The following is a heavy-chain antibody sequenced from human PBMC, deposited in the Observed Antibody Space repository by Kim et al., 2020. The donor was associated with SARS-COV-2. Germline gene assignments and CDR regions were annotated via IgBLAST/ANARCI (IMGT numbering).Heavy chain of an antibody. D-gene: IGHD3-16*01. CDR2: ITKSSTTR. V-gene: IGHV3-48*02. Sequence: GGSLRLSCATSGFTFSAYDMNWVRQAPGKGLEWLSFITKSSTTRYYADSVEGRFTISRDNAKNSLFLQMNSLRDEDTALYYCVRDRMGGAVEMWGQGTMVTVSS. CDR1: GFTFSAYD. CDR3: VRDRMGGAVEM. J-gene: IGHJ3*02.